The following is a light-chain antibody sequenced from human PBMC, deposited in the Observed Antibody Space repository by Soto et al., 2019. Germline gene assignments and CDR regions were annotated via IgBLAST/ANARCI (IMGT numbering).Light chain of an antibody. J-gene: IGLJ7*01. CDR2: RNS. CDR1: SSNIGINY. CDR3: AAWDDSLGSHAV. V-gene: IGLV1-47*01. Sequence: QSVLTQPPSASGNPGQTVTISCSGSSSNIGINYVYWYQQLPGTAPKLLLYRNSQRPSGIPDRFSGSKSGTSASLAISGLRSEDEADYYCAAWDDSLGSHAVFGGGTQLTVL.